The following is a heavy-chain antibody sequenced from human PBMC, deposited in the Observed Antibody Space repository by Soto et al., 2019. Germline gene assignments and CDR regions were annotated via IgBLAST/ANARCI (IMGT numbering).Heavy chain of an antibody. J-gene: IGHJ3*02. CDR2: ISGDSRDI. CDR1: KFTVSAYY. V-gene: IGHV3-11*03. CDR3: ATGQQVSMADI. D-gene: IGHD6-13*01. Sequence: QVQLLESGGGLVKPGGYLRLSCAASKFTVSAYYMAWIRQAPGKGLDWISYISGDSRDINYADSVKGRFTISRDNAKNSLYLQMNSLTVEDTAVYFCATGQQVSMADIWGQGTMVTVSS.